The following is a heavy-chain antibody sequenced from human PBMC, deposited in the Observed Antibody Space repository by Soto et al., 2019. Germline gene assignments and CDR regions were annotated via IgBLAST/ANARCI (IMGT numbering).Heavy chain of an antibody. J-gene: IGHJ6*02. CDR1: GFTFSTYG. CDR3: ARDLSHSSGLDV. CDR2: IWYDGTNE. D-gene: IGHD6-19*01. Sequence: QVQLVEAGGGVVQPGRSLGLSCAASGFTFSTYGMHWVRQAPGKGQEWVALIWYDGTNEYYADSVKGRFTISRDNSKNTLYQQMNSLRAEDTAVYYCARDLSHSSGLDVWGQGTTVTVSS. V-gene: IGHV3-33*01.